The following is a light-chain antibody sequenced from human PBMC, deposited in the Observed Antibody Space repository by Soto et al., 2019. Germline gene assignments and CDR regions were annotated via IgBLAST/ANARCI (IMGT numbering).Light chain of an antibody. Sequence: VIWMTQSPSLLSASTGDRVTISCRTSQGISSYLAWYQQKPGKAPELLIYAASTLQSGVPSRFSGSGSGTDFTLTISCLQSEDFATYYCQQYYSFPQAFGQGTKVDIK. CDR1: QGISSY. CDR2: AAS. CDR3: QQYYSFPQA. V-gene: IGKV1D-8*01. J-gene: IGKJ1*01.